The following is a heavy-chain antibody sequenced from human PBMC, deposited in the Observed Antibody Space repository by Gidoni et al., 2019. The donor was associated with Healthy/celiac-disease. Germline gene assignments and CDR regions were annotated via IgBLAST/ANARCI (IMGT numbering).Heavy chain of an antibody. Sequence: VQLQQWGAGLLKPSETLSLTCAVLGGSFSGYYWSWIRQPPGKGLEWIGEINHSVSTNYNPSLKSRVTISVDTSKNQFSLKLSSVTAADTAVYYCARGLRHLWFGELRYWGQGTLVTVSS. CDR2: INHSVST. CDR1: GGSFSGYY. V-gene: IGHV4-34*01. D-gene: IGHD3-10*01. J-gene: IGHJ4*02. CDR3: ARGLRHLWFGELRY.